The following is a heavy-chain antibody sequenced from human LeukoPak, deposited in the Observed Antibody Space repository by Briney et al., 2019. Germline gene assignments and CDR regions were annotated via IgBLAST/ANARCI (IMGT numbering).Heavy chain of an antibody. Sequence: AGGSLRLSCAASGFNFRFYIMNWVRQAPGKGLEWISHISSDAKTVNYADSVKGRFTISRDNAKNSLYLQMNSLSADDTAVYYCARVGSRYGPPNSWGQGTLVTVSS. V-gene: IGHV3-48*01. D-gene: IGHD5-18*01. CDR3: ARVGSRYGPPNS. CDR1: GFNFRFYI. CDR2: ISSDAKTV. J-gene: IGHJ4*02.